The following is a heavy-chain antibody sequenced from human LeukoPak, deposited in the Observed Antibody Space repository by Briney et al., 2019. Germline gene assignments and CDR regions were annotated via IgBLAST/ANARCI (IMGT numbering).Heavy chain of an antibody. CDR1: GFTVSSNY. D-gene: IGHD2/OR15-2a*01. J-gene: IGHJ3*02. Sequence: GGSLRLSCAASGFTVSSNYMSWVRQAPGKGLEWVSVIYSGGSTYYADSVKGRFTISRDNSKNTLYLQMNSLRAEDTAVYYCARDSSMLGEEAFDIWGQGTMVTVSS. V-gene: IGHV3-66*01. CDR3: ARDSSMLGEEAFDI. CDR2: IYSGGST.